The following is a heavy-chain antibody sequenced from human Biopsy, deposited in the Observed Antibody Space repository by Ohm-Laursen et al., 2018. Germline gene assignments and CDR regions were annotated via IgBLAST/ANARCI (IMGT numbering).Heavy chain of an antibody. D-gene: IGHD3-3*01. CDR3: ARDRPSVSTYGVG. J-gene: IGHJ4*02. V-gene: IGHV1-18*01. CDR2: SSGYNGKT. Sequence: GASVKVSCKASGYTFTSYAISWVRQAPGQGLEWMGWSSGYNGKTNYAQKFQGRLIMTTDTSTSTAYMDLRSLRSDDTAVYYCARDRPSVSTYGVGWGQGTLVTVSS. CDR1: GYTFTSYA.